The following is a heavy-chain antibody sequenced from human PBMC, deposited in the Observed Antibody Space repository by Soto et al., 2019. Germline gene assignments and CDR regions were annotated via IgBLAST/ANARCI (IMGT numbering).Heavy chain of an antibody. CDR2: ISGSGDNT. Sequence: GGSLRLSSTASGFSFRTYAMTWVRQGPGKGLEWVSAISGSGDNTFYADSVKGRFTVSRDNSKNTVYLQLNSLRVEDTALYYCAKTVTAAYFDYWGQGALVTVSS. CDR1: GFSFRTYA. V-gene: IGHV3-23*01. J-gene: IGHJ4*01. D-gene: IGHD2-21*02. CDR3: AKTVTAAYFDY.